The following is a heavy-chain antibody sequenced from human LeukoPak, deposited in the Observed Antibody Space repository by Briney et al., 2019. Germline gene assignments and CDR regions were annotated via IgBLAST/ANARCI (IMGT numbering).Heavy chain of an antibody. V-gene: IGHV1-69*13. CDR3: ARDGIEYYYDSSGSPYFDY. CDR1: GGTFSSYA. CDR2: IIPIFGTA. D-gene: IGHD3-22*01. Sequence: SVKVSCKASGGTFSSYAISWVRQAPGQGLEWMGGIIPIFGTANYAQKFQGRVTITADESTSTAYMELSSLRSEDTAVYYCARDGIEYYYDSSGSPYFDYWGQGTLVTVSS. J-gene: IGHJ4*02.